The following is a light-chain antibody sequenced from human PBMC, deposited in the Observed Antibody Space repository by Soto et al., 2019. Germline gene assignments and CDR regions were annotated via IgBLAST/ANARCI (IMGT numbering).Light chain of an antibody. CDR1: SSDVGGYNY. CDR2: DVS. Sequence: QSALTQPRSVSGSPGQSVTISCTGTSSDVGGYNYVSWYQHHPGKAPKLMIYDVSKRPSGVPDRFSGSKSGNTASLTISGLQAEDEADYYCQAYDYSLTASVFGGGTKVTVL. CDR3: QAYDYSLTASV. V-gene: IGLV2-11*01. J-gene: IGLJ3*02.